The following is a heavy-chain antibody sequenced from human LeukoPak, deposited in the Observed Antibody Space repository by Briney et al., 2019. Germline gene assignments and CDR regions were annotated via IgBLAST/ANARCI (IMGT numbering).Heavy chain of an antibody. CDR3: ARGEYTGYDPGYYFDY. CDR1: GGSISSGGYY. J-gene: IGHJ4*02. Sequence: SETLSLTCTVSGGSISSGGYYWSWIRQPPGKGLEWIGYIYYSGSTYYNPSRKSRVTISVDTSKNQFSLKLSSVTAADTAVYYCARGEYTGYDPGYYFDYWGQGTLVTVSS. V-gene: IGHV4-30-4*08. D-gene: IGHD5-12*01. CDR2: IYYSGST.